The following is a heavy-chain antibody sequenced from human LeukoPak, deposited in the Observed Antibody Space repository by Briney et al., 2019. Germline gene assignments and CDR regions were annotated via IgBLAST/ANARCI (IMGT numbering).Heavy chain of an antibody. CDR3: ASGSGSYSSTLGY. CDR1: GGSFSGYY. J-gene: IGHJ4*02. Sequence: PSETLSLTCAVYGGSFSGYYWSWIRQPPGKGLEWIGEINHSGSTNYNPSLKSRVTISADTSKNQFSLKLSSVTAADTAVYYCASGSGSYSSTLGYWGQGTLVTVSS. CDR2: INHSGST. V-gene: IGHV4-34*01. D-gene: IGHD3-10*01.